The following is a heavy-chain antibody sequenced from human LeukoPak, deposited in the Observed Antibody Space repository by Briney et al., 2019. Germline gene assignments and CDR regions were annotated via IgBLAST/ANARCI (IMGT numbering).Heavy chain of an antibody. J-gene: IGHJ4*02. Sequence: SETLSLTCTVSGGSVSSGLYYWSWIRQPPGKGLEWIGFIYYTGTTNYNPSLKSRVSTSVDKSKNQLSLKLSSVTAADTAVYYCAREAGDYSRGFDYWGQGTLVTVSS. D-gene: IGHD2-15*01. CDR3: AREAGDYSRGFDY. V-gene: IGHV4-61*01. CDR2: IYYTGTT. CDR1: GGSVSSGLYY.